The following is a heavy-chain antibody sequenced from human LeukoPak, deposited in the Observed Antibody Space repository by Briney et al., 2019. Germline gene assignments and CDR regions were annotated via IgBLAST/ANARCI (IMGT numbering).Heavy chain of an antibody. J-gene: IGHJ5*02. D-gene: IGHD6-13*01. Sequence: GASVKVSCKASGYTFTSYGISWVRQAPGQGLEWMGWINPNSGGTNYAQKFQGRVTMTRDTSISTAYMELSRLRSDDTAVYYCARDAVAAALNWFDPWGQGTLVTVSS. CDR1: GYTFTSYG. CDR2: INPNSGGT. CDR3: ARDAVAAALNWFDP. V-gene: IGHV1-2*02.